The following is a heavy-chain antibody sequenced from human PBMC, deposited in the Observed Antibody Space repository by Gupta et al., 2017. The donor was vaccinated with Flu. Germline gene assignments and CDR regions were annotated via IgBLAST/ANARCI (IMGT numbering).Heavy chain of an antibody. Sequence: QVQLVESGCGVVQPGRSLRLSCAASAFTFSSYRMHCVRQAPGKGLEWVAVIWYDGSNKDDADSGKGGVTISRDNSKNTRYLQMNSLRAEDTAVYYCARAGVWLHRGVYYYYYYGMDVWGQGTTVTVAS. CDR3: ARAGVWLHRGVYYYYYYGMDV. D-gene: IGHD5-12*01. CDR2: IWYDGSNK. CDR1: AFTFSSYR. J-gene: IGHJ6*02. V-gene: IGHV3-33*01.